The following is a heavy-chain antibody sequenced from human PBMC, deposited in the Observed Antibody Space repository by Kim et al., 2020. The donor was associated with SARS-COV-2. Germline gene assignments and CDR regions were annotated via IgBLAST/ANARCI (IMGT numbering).Heavy chain of an antibody. CDR3: AKDIAVTATHYYYYGMDV. J-gene: IGHJ6*02. D-gene: IGHD2-21*02. V-gene: IGHV3-9*01. Sequence: KGRFTISRDNAKSSLYLQMNSLRAEDTDLYYCAKDIAVTATHYYYYGMDVWGQGTTVTVSS.